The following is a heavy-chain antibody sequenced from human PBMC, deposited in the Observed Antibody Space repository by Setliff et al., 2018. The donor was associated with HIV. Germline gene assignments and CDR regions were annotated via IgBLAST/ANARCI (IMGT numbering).Heavy chain of an antibody. D-gene: IGHD4-17*01. CDR2: IYSGGST. J-gene: IGHJ4*02. Sequence: LRLSCAASGFTVSSNYMNWVRQAPGKGLEWVSVIYSGGSTYYADSVKGRFTISRDNSKNTLYLQMNSLRAEDTAVYYCARGLDYGNYVRYFDYWGQGTLVTVSS. CDR3: ARGLDYGNYVRYFDY. CDR1: GFTVSSNY. V-gene: IGHV3-66*01.